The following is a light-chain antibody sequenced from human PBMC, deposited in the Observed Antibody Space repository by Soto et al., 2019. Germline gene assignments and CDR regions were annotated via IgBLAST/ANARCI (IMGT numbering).Light chain of an antibody. Sequence: EIVLTQSPGTLSLSPGERATLSCRASQSVSSTYLAWYQHKPGQPPTLLIYGAFSRVTGIPDRFSGSGSGTDFTLTISRLEPEDFAVYYCQIYGSSSTWTFGQGTKVESK. CDR2: GAF. V-gene: IGKV3-20*01. CDR3: QIYGSSSTWT. J-gene: IGKJ1*01. CDR1: QSVSSTY.